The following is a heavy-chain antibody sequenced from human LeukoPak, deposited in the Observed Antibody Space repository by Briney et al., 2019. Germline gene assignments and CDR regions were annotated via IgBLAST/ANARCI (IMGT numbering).Heavy chain of an antibody. CDR2: MSPNSGNT. Sequence: ASVKVSCKASGDTVSSYVISWVRQATGQGLEWMGWMSPNSGNTGYAQEFQGRVTMTRSTSISTAYMELSSLRSEDTAVYYCVRTPPNWGADYWGQGTLVTVSS. CDR3: VRTPPNWGADY. D-gene: IGHD7-27*01. CDR1: GDTVSSYV. J-gene: IGHJ4*02. V-gene: IGHV1-8*01.